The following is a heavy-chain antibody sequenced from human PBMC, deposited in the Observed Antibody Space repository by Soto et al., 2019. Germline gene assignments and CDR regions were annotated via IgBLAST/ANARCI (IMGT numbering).Heavy chain of an antibody. J-gene: IGHJ4*02. CDR2: MLYSGTT. CDR1: GGSIGSGNYC. D-gene: IGHD2-8*01. CDR3: ARNGALDY. V-gene: IGHV4-30-4*01. Sequence: QVQLQESGPGLVKPSQTLSLTCTVSGGSIGSGNYCGGWIRQTPGKGLEWIGYMLYSGTTNYNPSLESRLTISVDTSKTQFSLKLTSVTAADTAVYYCARNGALDYWGRGTLVTVSS.